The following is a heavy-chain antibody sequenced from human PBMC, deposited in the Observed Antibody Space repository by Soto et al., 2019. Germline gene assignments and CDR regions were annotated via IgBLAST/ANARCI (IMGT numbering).Heavy chain of an antibody. Sequence: EVQLLESGGGLVQPGGSLRLSCAASGFTFSSYAMSWVRPAPGKGLELVSAISGSGGSTYYADSVKGRFTISRDNPKNRLYLQMNSLKAEDTAVYYFAKVFSGYSSGYLTFDYWGQVNLVTVCS. V-gene: IGHV3-23*01. D-gene: IGHD5-18*01. CDR1: GFTFSSYA. CDR2: ISGSGGST. CDR3: AKVFSGYSSGYLTFDY. J-gene: IGHJ4*02.